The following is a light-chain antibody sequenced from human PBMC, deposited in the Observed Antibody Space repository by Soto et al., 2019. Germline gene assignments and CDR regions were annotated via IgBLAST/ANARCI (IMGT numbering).Light chain of an antibody. V-gene: IGLV2-8*01. CDR3: GLYAGNNILL. CDR2: EVS. J-gene: IGLJ2*01. CDR1: SNDVGAYNY. Sequence: QSVLTQPPSASGSPGQSVTISCTGTSNDVGAYNYVSWYQQHPGEAPKFIIYEVSKRPSGVPDRFSGSKSGNTASLTVSGLQSEDEADYYCGLYAGNNILLFGGGTKLTVL.